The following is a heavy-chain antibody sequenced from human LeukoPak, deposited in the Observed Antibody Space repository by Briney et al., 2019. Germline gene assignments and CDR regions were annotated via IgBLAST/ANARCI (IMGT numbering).Heavy chain of an antibody. CDR2: IYYSGST. V-gene: IGHV4-59*08. D-gene: IGHD6-19*01. Sequence: SETLSLTCTVSGGSISSYYWSWIRQPPGKGLEWIGYIYYSGSTNYNPSLKSRVTISVDTSKNQFSLKLSSVTAADTAVYYCARLGYIAAVAGTIWFDPWGQGTLVTVSS. J-gene: IGHJ5*02. CDR1: GGSISSYY. CDR3: ARLGYIAAVAGTIWFDP.